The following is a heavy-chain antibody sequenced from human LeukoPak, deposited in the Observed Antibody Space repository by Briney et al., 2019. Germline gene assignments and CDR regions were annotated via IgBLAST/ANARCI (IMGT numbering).Heavy chain of an antibody. D-gene: IGHD6-19*01. V-gene: IGHV1-2*02. Sequence: ASVKVSCKASGYTFTGYYMHWVRQAPGQGLEWMGWINPNSGGTNYAQKFQGRVTMTRDTSISTAYMELSRLRSDDTAVYYCAREEAVAGTSSFDYWGQGTLVTVSS. CDR1: GYTFTGYY. CDR2: INPNSGGT. CDR3: AREEAVAGTSSFDY. J-gene: IGHJ4*02.